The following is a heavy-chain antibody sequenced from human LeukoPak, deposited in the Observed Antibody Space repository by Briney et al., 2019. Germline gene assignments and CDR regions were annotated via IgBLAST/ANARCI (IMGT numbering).Heavy chain of an antibody. V-gene: IGHV1-18*01. Sequence: ASVKVSCKASGYTFTSYSISWVRQAPGQGLEWMGWISAYNGNTNYAQKLQGRVTMTTDTSTSTAYMELRSLRSDDTAVYYCARVEQLGYYYYYYMDVWGKGTTVTVSS. D-gene: IGHD6-6*01. CDR3: ARVEQLGYYYYYYMDV. CDR1: GYTFTSYS. J-gene: IGHJ6*03. CDR2: ISAYNGNT.